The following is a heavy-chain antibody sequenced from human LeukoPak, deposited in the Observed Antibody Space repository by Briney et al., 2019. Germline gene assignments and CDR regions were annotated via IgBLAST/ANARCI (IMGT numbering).Heavy chain of an antibody. V-gene: IGHV4-39*07. CDR3: ARDMVRGVVPLYFDY. Sequence: SETPSLTCTVSGGSISSSSYYWGWIRQPPGKGLEWIGRIYTSGSTKYTPSLKSRVTMSVDTSKNQFSLKLSSVTAADTAVYYCARDMVRGVVPLYFDYWGQGTLVTVSS. D-gene: IGHD3-10*01. CDR1: GGSISSSSYY. J-gene: IGHJ4*02. CDR2: IYTSGST.